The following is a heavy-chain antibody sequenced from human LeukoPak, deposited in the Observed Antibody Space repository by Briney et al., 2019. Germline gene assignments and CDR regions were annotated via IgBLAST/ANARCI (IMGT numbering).Heavy chain of an antibody. CDR3: AKDRLGVVVKRFGL. CDR1: GFTFSSYG. V-gene: IGHV3-30*18. J-gene: IGHJ2*01. D-gene: IGHD3-22*01. CDR2: ISYDGSKK. Sequence: GRSLRLSCAASGFTFSSYGMHWVRQAPGKGLEWVAVISYDGSKKYYADSVKGRFTISRDNSKNTLYLQMNSLRAEDTAVYYCAKDRLGVVVKRFGLWGRGTLVTVSS.